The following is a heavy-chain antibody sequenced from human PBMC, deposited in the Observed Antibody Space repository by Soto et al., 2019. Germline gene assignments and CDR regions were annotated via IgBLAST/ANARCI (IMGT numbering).Heavy chain of an antibody. CDR1: GDSIGNFY. V-gene: IGHV4-4*07. J-gene: IGHJ2*01. CDR2: LSASGRT. CDR3: ARGMGRYFDL. Sequence: SETLSLTCAISGDSIGNFYWSWIRQPAGKGLESLGRLSASGRTNYSPSLQSRVTMSLDRSKNRFSLRLTSVSAADTAVYFCARGMGRYFDLWGRGTLVT. D-gene: IGHD2-8*01.